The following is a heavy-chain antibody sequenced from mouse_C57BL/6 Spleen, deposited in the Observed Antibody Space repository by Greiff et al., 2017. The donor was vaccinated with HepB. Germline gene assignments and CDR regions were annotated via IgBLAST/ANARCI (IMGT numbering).Heavy chain of an antibody. CDR2: ISYDGSN. Sequence: EVKLQESGPGLVKPSQSLSLTCSVTGYSITSGYYWNWIRQFPGTKLEWMGYISYDGSNNYNPSLKNRISITRDTSKNQFFLKLNSVTTEDTATYYCARDPNWDGDYWGQGTTLTVSS. CDR3: ARDPNWDGDY. CDR1: GYSITSGYY. J-gene: IGHJ2*01. V-gene: IGHV3-6*01. D-gene: IGHD4-1*01.